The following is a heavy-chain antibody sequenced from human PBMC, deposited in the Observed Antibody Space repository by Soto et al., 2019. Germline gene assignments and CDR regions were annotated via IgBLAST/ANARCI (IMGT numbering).Heavy chain of an antibody. CDR3: AKARGYCSSTSCLMTTVTTDFDY. J-gene: IGHJ4*02. V-gene: IGHV1-8*01. CDR1: GYTFTSYD. Sequence: ASVKVSCKASGYTFTSYDINWVRQATGQGLEWMGWMNPNSGNTGYAQKFQGRVTMTRNTSISTAYMELSSLRSEDTAVYYCAKARGYCSSTSCLMTTVTTDFDYWGQGTLVTVSS. CDR2: MNPNSGNT. D-gene: IGHD2-2*01.